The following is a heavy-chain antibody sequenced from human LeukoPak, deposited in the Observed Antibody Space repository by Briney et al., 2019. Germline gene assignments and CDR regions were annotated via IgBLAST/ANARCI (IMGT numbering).Heavy chain of an antibody. Sequence: GGSLRLSCAASGFTFSSYWMHWVRQAPGKGLVWVSRINSDGSSTSYADSVKGRFTISRDNAKNSLYLQMNSLRAEDTAVYYCARALLGLGFDYWGQGTLVTVSS. J-gene: IGHJ4*02. CDR1: GFTFSSYW. CDR2: INSDGSST. CDR3: ARALLGLGFDY. V-gene: IGHV3-74*01. D-gene: IGHD3-16*01.